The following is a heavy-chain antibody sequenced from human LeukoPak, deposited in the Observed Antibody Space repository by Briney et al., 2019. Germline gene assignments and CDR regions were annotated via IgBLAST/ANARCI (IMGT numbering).Heavy chain of an antibody. D-gene: IGHD6-13*01. CDR1: GFTFSVFW. CDR2: IKPDGSEQ. V-gene: IGHV3-7*02. CDR3: ARNNVAGPGGDF. J-gene: IGHJ4*02. Sequence: PGGSLRLSCAASGFTFSVFWMSWVRQALGKGLEWVANIKPDGSEQNYVDSVKGRFTISRDNAKNSLYLQMNSLRDADTAVYYCARNNVAGPGGDFWGQGTLVTVSS.